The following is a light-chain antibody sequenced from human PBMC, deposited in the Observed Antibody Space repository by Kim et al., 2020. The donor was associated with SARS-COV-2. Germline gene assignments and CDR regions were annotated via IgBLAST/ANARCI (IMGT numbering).Light chain of an antibody. CDR1: SLRNYY. Sequence: SSELTQDPAVSVALGQTVTITCQGDSLRNYYASWYQQKPGQAPLLVIYGKNNRPSGIPDRFSGSNSGNRASLTITGAQAGDEADYYCKSRDSSGTQLVFGGGTQLTVL. CDR3: KSRDSSGTQLV. V-gene: IGLV3-19*01. CDR2: GKN. J-gene: IGLJ2*01.